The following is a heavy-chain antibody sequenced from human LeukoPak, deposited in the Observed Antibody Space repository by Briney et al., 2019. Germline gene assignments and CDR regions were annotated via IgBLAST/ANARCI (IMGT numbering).Heavy chain of an antibody. CDR2: FDPEDGET. CDR1: GYTLTELS. Sequence: ASVKVSCKVSGYTLTELSMHWVRQAPGKGLECRGGFDPEDGETIYAQKFQGRVTMTEDTSTDTAYMELGSLRSEDTAVYYCKGIVVVTASSDAFDIWGQGTMVTVSS. D-gene: IGHD2-21*02. V-gene: IGHV1-24*01. CDR3: KGIVVVTASSDAFDI. J-gene: IGHJ3*02.